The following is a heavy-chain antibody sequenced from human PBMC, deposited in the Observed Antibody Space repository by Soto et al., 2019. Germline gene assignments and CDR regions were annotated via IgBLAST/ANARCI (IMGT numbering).Heavy chain of an antibody. CDR3: AHIPNYYQYDWFDP. CDR1: GFSLTTRGVG. CDR2: IYWDDDK. V-gene: IGHV2-5*02. J-gene: IGHJ5*02. D-gene: IGHD3-16*01. Sequence: QITLKESGPTLVKPTQTLTLTCTFSGFSLTTRGVGVGWIRQPPGKALECLALIYWDDDKRYSPSLQSRLSNPKDTSKNQVVPTMTNVDPVDTATNYCAHIPNYYQYDWFDPWGQGTLVSVSS.